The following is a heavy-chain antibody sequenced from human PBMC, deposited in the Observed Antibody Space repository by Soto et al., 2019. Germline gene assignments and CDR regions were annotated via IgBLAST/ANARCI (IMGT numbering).Heavy chain of an antibody. Sequence: QVQLVESGGGVVQPGRSLRLSCAASGFTFSTFAIHWVRQAPGKGLEWVAAISANGYNQLYGHSVKSRFIISRDNSWNTLDVQMSSVKFEDTALYDCVRETAANGRSDNCYVPLQHWGQGTLVPVSS. J-gene: IGHJ1*01. V-gene: IGHV3-30*04. CDR3: VRETAANGRSDNCYVPLQH. CDR1: GFTFSTFA. CDR2: ISANGYNQ. D-gene: IGHD2-2*01.